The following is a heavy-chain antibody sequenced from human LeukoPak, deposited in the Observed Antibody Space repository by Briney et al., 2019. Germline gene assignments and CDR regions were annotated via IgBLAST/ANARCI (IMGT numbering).Heavy chain of an antibody. V-gene: IGHV3-23*01. Sequence: GGSLRLSCAASGFTFSSYAMSWVRQAPGKGLEWVSAISGSGGSTYYADSVKGRFTISRDNSKNTLYLQMNSLRAGDTAVYYCAKGVRYYGSGSYSPFDYWGQGTLVTVSS. CDR1: GFTFSSYA. J-gene: IGHJ4*02. CDR2: ISGSGGST. D-gene: IGHD3-10*01. CDR3: AKGVRYYGSGSYSPFDY.